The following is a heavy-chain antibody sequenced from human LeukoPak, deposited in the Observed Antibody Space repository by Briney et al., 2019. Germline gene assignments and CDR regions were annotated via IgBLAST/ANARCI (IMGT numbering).Heavy chain of an antibody. J-gene: IGHJ3*02. D-gene: IGHD3-22*01. CDR2: IIPIFCTA. CDR3: ARDEERYYYDSCGYYRGHAFDI. CDR1: GGTFSSYA. V-gene: IGHV1-69*01. Sequence: GSSVKVSCKASGGTFSSYAISWVRQAPGQGLEWMGGIIPIFCTANYAQKFQGRVTITADESTSTAYMELSSLRSEDTAVYYCARDEERYYYDSCGYYRGHAFDIWGQGTMVTVSS.